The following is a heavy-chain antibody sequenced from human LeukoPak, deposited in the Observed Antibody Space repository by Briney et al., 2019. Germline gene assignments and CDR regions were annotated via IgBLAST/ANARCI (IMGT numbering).Heavy chain of an antibody. D-gene: IGHD3-10*01. V-gene: IGHV4-39*01. Sequence: SETLSLTCAVYGESFSDYYWGWIRQPPGKGLEWIGSIYYSGSTYYNPSLKSRVTISVDTSKNQFSLKLSSVTAADTAVYYCARVSRGSGAYYFDYWGQGTLVTVSS. CDR1: GESFSDYY. CDR2: IYYSGST. J-gene: IGHJ4*02. CDR3: ARVSRGSGAYYFDY.